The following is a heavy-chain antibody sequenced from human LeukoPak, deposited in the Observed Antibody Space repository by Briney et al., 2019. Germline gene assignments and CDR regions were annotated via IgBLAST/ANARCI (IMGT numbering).Heavy chain of an antibody. CDR1: GYTFTSYD. J-gene: IGHJ4*02. Sequence: ASVKVSCKASGYTFTSYDINWVRQATGQGLEWMGWMNPNSGNTGYAQKFQGRVTITRNTSISTAYMELSSLRSEDTAVYYCARGTRDDFWSGYYTLDYWGQGTLVTVSS. CDR2: MNPNSGNT. V-gene: IGHV1-8*03. CDR3: ARGTRDDFWSGYYTLDY. D-gene: IGHD3-3*01.